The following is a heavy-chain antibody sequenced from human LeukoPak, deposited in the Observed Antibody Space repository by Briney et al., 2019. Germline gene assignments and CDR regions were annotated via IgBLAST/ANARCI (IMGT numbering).Heavy chain of an antibody. J-gene: IGHJ4*02. Sequence: PGGSLRLSCAASGFTFSSYEMNWVRQAPGKGLEWVSYISSSGSTIYYADSVKGRFTISRDNAKNSLYLQMNSLRADDTAVYYCAKDSSDYYFDYWGQGTLVTVSS. CDR3: AKDSSDYYFDY. V-gene: IGHV3-48*03. CDR2: ISSSGSTI. CDR1: GFTFSSYE. D-gene: IGHD3-22*01.